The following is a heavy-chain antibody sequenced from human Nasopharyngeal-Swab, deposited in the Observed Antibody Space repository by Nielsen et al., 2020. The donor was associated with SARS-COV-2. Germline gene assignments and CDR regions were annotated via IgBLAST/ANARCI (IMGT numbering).Heavy chain of an antibody. CDR3: ASSRPLWAFDI. V-gene: IGHV3-33*03. D-gene: IGHD6-6*01. J-gene: IGHJ3*02. Sequence: GESLKISCAASGFTFSSYGMHWVRQAPGKGLEWVAVIWYDGSNKYYADSVKGRFTISRDNAKNTLYLQMNSLRAEDTAVYYCASSRPLWAFDIWGQGTMVTVSS. CDR2: IWYDGSNK. CDR1: GFTFSSYG.